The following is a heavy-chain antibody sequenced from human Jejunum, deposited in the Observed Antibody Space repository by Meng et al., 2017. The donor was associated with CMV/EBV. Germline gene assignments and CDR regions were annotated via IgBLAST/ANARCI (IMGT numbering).Heavy chain of an antibody. CDR1: GFTVSSTY. Sequence: SLRLSCAACGFTVSSTYVTWVRQALGKGLEWVSVIYSAGRIYYADSVKGRFTISRDNSKNTVSLQMNGLRAEDTAVYYCARGLDFDSWGQGTLVTVSS. CDR2: IYSAGRI. D-gene: IGHD2-2*03. J-gene: IGHJ4*02. CDR3: ARGLDFDS. V-gene: IGHV3-53*01.